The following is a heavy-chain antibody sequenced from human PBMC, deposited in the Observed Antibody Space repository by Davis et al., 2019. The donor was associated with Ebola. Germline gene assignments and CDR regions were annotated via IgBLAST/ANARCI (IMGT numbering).Heavy chain of an antibody. CDR3: ARDGPPTYYDFWSGYLNDAFDI. CDR1: GFTFSSYG. J-gene: IGHJ3*02. V-gene: IGHV3-30*03. Sequence: GESLKISCAASGFTFSSYGMHWVRQAPGKGLEWVAVISYDGSNKYYADSVKGRFTISRDNSKNTLYLQMNSLRAEDTAVYYCARDGPPTYYDFWSGYLNDAFDIWGQGTMVTVSS. CDR2: ISYDGSNK. D-gene: IGHD3-3*01.